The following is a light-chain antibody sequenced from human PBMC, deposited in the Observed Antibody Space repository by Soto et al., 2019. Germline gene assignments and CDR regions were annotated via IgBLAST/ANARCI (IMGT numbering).Light chain of an antibody. V-gene: IGLV1-51*01. J-gene: IGLJ2*01. Sequence: QSVLTQPPSASGTPGQRVTISCSGSNSNIGSNTVSWYQHLPGTAPKLLIYDNDKRPSGIPDRFSGSKSGTSATLGITGLQTGDEADYYCGAWDNSLTVVVFGGGTKLTVL. CDR2: DND. CDR1: NSNIGSNT. CDR3: GAWDNSLTVVV.